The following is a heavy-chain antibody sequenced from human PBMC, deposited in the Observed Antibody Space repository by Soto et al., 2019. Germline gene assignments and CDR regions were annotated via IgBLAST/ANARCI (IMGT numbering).Heavy chain of an antibody. V-gene: IGHV4-61*08. D-gene: IGHD5-12*01. CDR2: IHYNGNT. CDR1: GGSISSGGYS. CDR3: AREGNLGRWLQPLDF. J-gene: IGHJ4*02. Sequence: SETLSLTCTVSGGSISSGGYSWSWVRQPPGKGLEWIGNIHYNGNTKYNPSLKSRVSMSVDTSKNQFSLRLISVTAADTAKYFCAREGNLGRWLQPLDFWGQGTLVTVSS.